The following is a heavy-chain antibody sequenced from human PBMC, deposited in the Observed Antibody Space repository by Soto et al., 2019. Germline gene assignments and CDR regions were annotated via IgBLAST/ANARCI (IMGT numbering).Heavy chain of an antibody. CDR3: ARGGNGFDY. J-gene: IGHJ4*02. D-gene: IGHD5-12*01. CDR2: ISSSGGFV. Sequence: GGSLRLSCAASGFTFSSYSINWIRQAPGKGLKWVSSISSSGGFVFYADSVKGRFTISRDDARNSVHLEMNSLRAEDTAVYYCARGGNGFDYWGQGTLVTVSS. CDR1: GFTFSSYS. V-gene: IGHV3-21*01.